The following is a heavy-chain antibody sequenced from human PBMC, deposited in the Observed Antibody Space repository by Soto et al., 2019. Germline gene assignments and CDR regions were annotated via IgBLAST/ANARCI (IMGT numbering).Heavy chain of an antibody. V-gene: IGHV1-46*01. Sequence: GASVNLCWKASGYGFTSCYMHWLRHAPGQGLEWMGIIIPSGGSTSYGQKFQGRVTVTRDTSTNTVYMELSSLKSEDTAVYYGARDSRNVAGYFAYWGQGTLVTVSS. D-gene: IGHD6-19*01. CDR3: ARDSRNVAGYFAY. CDR1: GYGFTSCY. J-gene: IGHJ4*02. CDR2: IIPSGGST.